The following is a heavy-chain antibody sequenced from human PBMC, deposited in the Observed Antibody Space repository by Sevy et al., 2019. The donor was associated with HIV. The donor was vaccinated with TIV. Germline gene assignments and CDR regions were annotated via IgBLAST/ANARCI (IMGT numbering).Heavy chain of an antibody. D-gene: IGHD3-22*01. Sequence: ASVKVSCKVSGYTLTELSMHWVRQAPGKGLEWMGGFDPEDGETIYAQKFQGRVTMTEDTSTDTAYMELSSLRSEDTAVYYCASTGGYDSSGYYHSFDYWGQGTLVTVSS. J-gene: IGHJ4*02. CDR1: GYTLTELS. CDR2: FDPEDGET. CDR3: ASTGGYDSSGYYHSFDY. V-gene: IGHV1-24*01.